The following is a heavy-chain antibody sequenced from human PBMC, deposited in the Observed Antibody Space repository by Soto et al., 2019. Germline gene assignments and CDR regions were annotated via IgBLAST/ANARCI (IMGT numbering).Heavy chain of an antibody. V-gene: IGHV3-23*01. Sequence: PGKGLEWVSAISGSGGSTYYADSVKGRFTISRDNSKNTLYLQMNSLRAEDTAVYYCAKDLYGPYNWLDPWVQGTLVTDS. J-gene: IGHJ5*02. CDR3: AKDLYGPYNWLDP. CDR2: ISGSGGST. D-gene: IGHD4-17*01.